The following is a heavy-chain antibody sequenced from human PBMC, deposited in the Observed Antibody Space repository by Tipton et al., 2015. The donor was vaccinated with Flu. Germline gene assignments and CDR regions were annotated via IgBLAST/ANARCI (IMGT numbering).Heavy chain of an antibody. D-gene: IGHD4-17*01. CDR3: ARSTTVTADFDH. Sequence: TLSLTCAVSGDSISSRYYWGWIRQPPGRGLEWIGNIHHSGNTYYNPSLKSRVTISIDTSKNQFSLNLSSLTPADTAVYYCARSTTVTADFDHWGQGTLVTVSS. V-gene: IGHV4-38-2*01. CDR2: IHHSGNT. J-gene: IGHJ4*02. CDR1: GDSISSRYY.